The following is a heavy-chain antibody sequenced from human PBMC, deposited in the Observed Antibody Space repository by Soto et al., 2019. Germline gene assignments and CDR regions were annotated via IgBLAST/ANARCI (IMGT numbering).Heavy chain of an antibody. Sequence: QVQLVQSGAEVKKPGSSVKVSCKASGGTFSSYAISWVRQAPGQGLEWMGGIIPIFGTANYAQKFQGRVTITADESTSTAYRELSSLRSEDTAVYYCARNVVVPDPAYYYYYGMDVWGQGTTVTVSS. CDR1: GGTFSSYA. V-gene: IGHV1-69*01. J-gene: IGHJ6*02. D-gene: IGHD2-2*01. CDR3: ARNVVVPDPAYYYYYGMDV. CDR2: IIPIFGTA.